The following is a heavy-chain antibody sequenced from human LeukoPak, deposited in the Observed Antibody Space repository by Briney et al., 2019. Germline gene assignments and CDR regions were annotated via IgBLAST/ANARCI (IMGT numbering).Heavy chain of an antibody. J-gene: IGHJ4*02. V-gene: IGHV4-39*07. CDR3: ARGVADILTGRFALLYYFDY. CDR1: GGSISSSSYY. D-gene: IGHD3-9*01. CDR2: IYYSGST. Sequence: PSETLSLTCTVSGGSISSSSYYWGWIRQPPGKGLEWIGSIYYSGSTYYNPSLKSRVTISVDRSKNQFSLKLSSVTAADTAVYYCARGVADILTGRFALLYYFDYWGQGTLVTVSS.